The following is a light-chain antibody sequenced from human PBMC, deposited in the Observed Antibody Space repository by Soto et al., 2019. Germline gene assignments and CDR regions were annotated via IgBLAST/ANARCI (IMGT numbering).Light chain of an antibody. CDR3: QQYHIWPPWT. CDR2: DAS. CDR1: QSVRSY. Sequence: EIVLTQSPATLSFSPVEGATLSFSASQSVRSYLAWYQQKPGQAPRLVIYDASNRATGIPARFSGSGSGADFTLTISSLQSEDFAVYYCQQYHIWPPWTSGQGTKVDIK. V-gene: IGKV3-11*01. J-gene: IGKJ1*01.